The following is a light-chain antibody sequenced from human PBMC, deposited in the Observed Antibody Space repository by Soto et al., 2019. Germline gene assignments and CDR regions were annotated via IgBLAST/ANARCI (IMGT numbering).Light chain of an antibody. CDR2: GAS. CDR3: QQYGSSLYT. J-gene: IGKJ2*01. Sequence: EIVLTQSPGTLSLSPGERATLSCRASQSVSSYYLAWYQQKPGQAPRLLIYGASSRATGIPDRFSGSGSGTDCTLTISSLEPEDFAVDYWQQYGSSLYTFGQGTKLEIK. V-gene: IGKV3-20*01. CDR1: QSVSSYY.